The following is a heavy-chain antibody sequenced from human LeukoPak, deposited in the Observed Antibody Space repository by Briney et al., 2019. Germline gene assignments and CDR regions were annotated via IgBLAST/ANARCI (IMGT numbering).Heavy chain of an antibody. Sequence: SVKVSCKASGGTFSSYAISWVRQAPGQGLEWIGGIIPIFGTANYAQKFQGRVTITTDESTSTAYMEPSSLRSEDTAVYYCAFGYSNYFGYYYYSMDVWGKGTTVTVSS. CDR3: AFGYSNYFGYYYYSMDV. V-gene: IGHV1-69*05. CDR2: IIPIFGTA. J-gene: IGHJ6*03. CDR1: GGTFSSYA. D-gene: IGHD4-11*01.